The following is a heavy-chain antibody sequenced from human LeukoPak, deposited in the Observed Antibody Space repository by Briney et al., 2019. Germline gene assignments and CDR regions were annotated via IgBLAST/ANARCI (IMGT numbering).Heavy chain of an antibody. D-gene: IGHD1-26*01. V-gene: IGHV5-51*01. J-gene: IGHJ4*02. CDR1: GYKFSNHW. Sequence: GESLQISCEGSGYKFSNHWIGWVRQMPGKGLEWMGSVYPGDSDTKYSPSFQGQVTISADTSIRTAYLQWNSLKASDTAMYYCASAPRVVGPFDYWGQGTLVTDPS. CDR3: ASAPRVVGPFDY. CDR2: VYPGDSDT.